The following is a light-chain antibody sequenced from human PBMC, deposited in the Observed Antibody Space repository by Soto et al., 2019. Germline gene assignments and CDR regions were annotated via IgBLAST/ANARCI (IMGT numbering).Light chain of an antibody. J-gene: IGKJ4*01. CDR1: QSISSNF. Sequence: EIVMTQSPGTLSLSPGERAILSCRASQSISSNFLAWYQHKPGQAPRLLIYGESSRATGIPDRFSGSASGTDFTLTISRLEPEDFAVYYCQQYGVSPTFGGGTKV. CDR2: GES. CDR3: QQYGVSPT. V-gene: IGKV3-20*01.